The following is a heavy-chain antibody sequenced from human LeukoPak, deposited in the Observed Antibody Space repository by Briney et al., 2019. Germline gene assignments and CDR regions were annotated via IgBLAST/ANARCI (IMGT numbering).Heavy chain of an antibody. Sequence: PGGSLRLSCAASGFTFSDYYMSLIRQAPGKGLEWVSYISSSGSTIYYADSVKGRFTISRDNAKNSLYLQMNSLRAEDTAVYYCARDGPYYDFWSGYSRESNWFDPWGQGTLVTVSS. CDR1: GFTFSDYY. CDR2: ISSSGSTI. J-gene: IGHJ5*02. CDR3: ARDGPYYDFWSGYSRESNWFDP. V-gene: IGHV3-11*04. D-gene: IGHD3-3*01.